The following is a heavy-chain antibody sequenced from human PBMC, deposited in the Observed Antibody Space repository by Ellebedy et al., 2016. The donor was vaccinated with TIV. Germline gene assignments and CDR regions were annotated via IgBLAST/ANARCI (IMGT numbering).Heavy chain of an antibody. D-gene: IGHD5-12*01. V-gene: IGHV1-24*01. CDR2: FDPEDGET. J-gene: IGHJ6*02. CDR1: GYTLTELS. CDR3: ASNSGYDPSDYYGMDV. Sequence: ASVKVSCXVSGYTLTELSMHWVRQAPGKGLEWMGGFDPEDGETIYAQKFQGRVTMTEDTSTDTAYMELSSLRSEDTAVYYCASNSGYDPSDYYGMDVWGQGTTVTVSS.